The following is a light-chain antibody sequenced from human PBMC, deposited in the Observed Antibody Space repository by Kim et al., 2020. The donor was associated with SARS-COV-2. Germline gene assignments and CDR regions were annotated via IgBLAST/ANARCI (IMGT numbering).Light chain of an antibody. J-gene: IGKJ5*01. Sequence: EIVLTQSPGTLSLSPGERATLSCRASQSISSNYLAWYQQKPGQAPRLLIYGASTWATDIPDKFSGSGSGTDFTLTISRLEPEDFAVYYCQQYDNSPITFGQGTRLEIK. CDR3: QQYDNSPIT. V-gene: IGKV3-20*01. CDR2: GAS. CDR1: QSISSNY.